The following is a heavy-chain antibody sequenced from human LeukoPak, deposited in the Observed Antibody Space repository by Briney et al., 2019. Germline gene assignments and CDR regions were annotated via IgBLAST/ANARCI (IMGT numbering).Heavy chain of an antibody. CDR1: SGFISSYY. CDR2: IYYSGST. D-gene: IGHD6-13*01. CDR3: ERDLAPGNSYYYYYYMDV. J-gene: IGHJ6*03. V-gene: IGHV4-59*01. Sequence: SETLSLTCTVSSGFISSYYWSWIRQPPGKGLEWIGYIYYSGSTNYNPSLKSRVTISVDTSKNQFSLKLSSVTAADTAVYYCERDLAPGNSYYYYYYMDVWGKGTTVTVSS.